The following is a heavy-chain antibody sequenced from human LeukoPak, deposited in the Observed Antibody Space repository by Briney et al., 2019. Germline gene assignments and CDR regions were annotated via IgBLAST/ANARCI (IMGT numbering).Heavy chain of an antibody. CDR1: GFTVSSNY. Sequence: GGSLRLSCAASGFTVSSNYMSWVRQAPGKGLEWVSVIYSGGSTYYADSVKGRFTISRDNSKNTLYLQMNSLRAEDTAVYYCAKLPYYYDSSGYYYGRDYWGQGTLVTVSS. J-gene: IGHJ4*02. D-gene: IGHD3-22*01. V-gene: IGHV3-53*01. CDR3: AKLPYYYDSSGYYYGRDY. CDR2: IYSGGST.